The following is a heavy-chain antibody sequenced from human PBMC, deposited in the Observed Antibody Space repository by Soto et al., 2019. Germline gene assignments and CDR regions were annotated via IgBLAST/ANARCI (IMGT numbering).Heavy chain of an antibody. D-gene: IGHD4-4*01. CDR1: GFTFDDYA. CDR3: AKDAPSTVTSSYYYYGMDV. J-gene: IGHJ6*02. Sequence: GESLKISCAASGFTFDDYAMHWVRQAPGKGLEWVSLISGDGGSTYYADSVKGRFTISRDNSKNSLYLQMNSLRTEDTALYYCAKDAPSTVTSSYYYYGMDVWGQGTTVTVSS. CDR2: ISGDGGST. V-gene: IGHV3-43*02.